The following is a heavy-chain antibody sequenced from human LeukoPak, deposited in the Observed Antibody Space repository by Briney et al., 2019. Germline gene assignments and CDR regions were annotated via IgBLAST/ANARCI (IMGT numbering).Heavy chain of an antibody. CDR1: GGSFSGHS. Sequence: PSETLSLTCAVYGGSFSGHSWSWIRQAPGKGLEWIGEISHTGTINYNPSLNSRVTISADTSKNQFSLSLSSVTAADTAVYYCARHVHVSMIVVILSDYFDIWGRGTLVSVSS. J-gene: IGHJ4*02. CDR2: ISHTGTI. V-gene: IGHV4-34*01. CDR3: ARHVHVSMIVVILSDYFDI. D-gene: IGHD3-22*01.